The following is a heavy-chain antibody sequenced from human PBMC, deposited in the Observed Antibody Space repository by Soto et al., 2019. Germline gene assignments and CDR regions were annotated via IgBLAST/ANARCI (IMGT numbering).Heavy chain of an antibody. Sequence: GSSAKVSCKASGGTFSSYTISWVRQAPGQGLEWMGRIIPILGIANYAQKFQGRVTITADESTSTAYMELSSLRSEDTAVYYCARWDTAMVTPWFDPWGQGTLVTVSS. CDR1: GGTFSSYT. D-gene: IGHD5-18*01. J-gene: IGHJ5*02. CDR3: ARWDTAMVTPWFDP. V-gene: IGHV1-69*02. CDR2: IIPILGIA.